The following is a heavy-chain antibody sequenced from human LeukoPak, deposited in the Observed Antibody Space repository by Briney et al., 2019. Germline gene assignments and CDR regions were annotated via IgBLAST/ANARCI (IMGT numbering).Heavy chain of an antibody. J-gene: IGHJ4*02. CDR1: GGSFSGYY. V-gene: IGHV4-34*01. D-gene: IGHD3-22*01. Sequence: KSSETLSLTCAVYGGSFSGYYWSWIRQPPGKGLEWIGEINHSRSTNYNPSLKSRVTISIDTSKNQFSLKLSSVTAADTAVYYCARSYYDTSGYYFFDYWGQGTLVTVSS. CDR3: ARSYYDTSGYYFFDY. CDR2: INHSRST.